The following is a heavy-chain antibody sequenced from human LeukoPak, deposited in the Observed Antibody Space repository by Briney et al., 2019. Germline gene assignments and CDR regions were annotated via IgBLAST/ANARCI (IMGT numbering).Heavy chain of an antibody. CDR1: GGSISSGSYY. J-gene: IGHJ4*02. Sequence: SQTLSLTCTVSGGSISSGSYYWSWIRQPAGKGLEWIGRIYTSGSTNYNPSLKSRVIISVDTSKDQFSLKLSSVTAADTAVYYCARGRAAARIYYFDYWGQGTLVTVSS. CDR2: IYTSGST. V-gene: IGHV4-61*02. D-gene: IGHD6-13*01. CDR3: ARGRAAARIYYFDY.